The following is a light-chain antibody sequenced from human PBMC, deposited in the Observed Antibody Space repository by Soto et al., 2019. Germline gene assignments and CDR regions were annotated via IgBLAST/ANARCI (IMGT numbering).Light chain of an antibody. CDR3: QHYSSNSGT. Sequence: DIQMTQSPSTLSASVGDRVTITCRASQRMSGFLAWYQQKPGKAPQLLISDASSLESGVPSRFSGGGSGTAFILTISSLQPEDFATYYCQHYSSNSGTFGPGTKVDIK. J-gene: IGKJ1*01. CDR2: DAS. V-gene: IGKV1-5*01. CDR1: QRMSGF.